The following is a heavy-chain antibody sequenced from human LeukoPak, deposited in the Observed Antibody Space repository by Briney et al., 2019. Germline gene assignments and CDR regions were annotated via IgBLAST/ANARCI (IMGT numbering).Heavy chain of an antibody. CDR3: ARQTGYCSSTSCLEIDY. CDR2: IYYSGST. CDR1: GGSISSGAYS. V-gene: IGHV4-30-2*05. D-gene: IGHD2-2*01. Sequence: SETLSLTCAVSGGSISSGAYSWSWIRQAPGTGLEWIGYIYYSGSTYYNPSLKSRVTISVDTSKNQFSLKLSSVTAADTAVYYCARQTGYCSSTSCLEIDYWGQGTLVTVSS. J-gene: IGHJ4*02.